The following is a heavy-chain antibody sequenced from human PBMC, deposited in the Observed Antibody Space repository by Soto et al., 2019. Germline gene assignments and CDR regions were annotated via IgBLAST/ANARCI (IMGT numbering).Heavy chain of an antibody. CDR2: ISNSATII. D-gene: IGHD6-19*01. V-gene: IGHV3-11*01. Sequence: QVQLVESGGGLVKPGGSLRLSCAASGFTFSDYYMIWIRQAPGKGLEWVSYISNSATIIYYADSVKGRFTISRDNAKNSLYLQVSSLRAEDTAVYYCARPSSGWYWDWYFDLWGRGTLVTVSS. CDR3: ARPSSGWYWDWYFDL. CDR1: GFTFSDYY. J-gene: IGHJ2*01.